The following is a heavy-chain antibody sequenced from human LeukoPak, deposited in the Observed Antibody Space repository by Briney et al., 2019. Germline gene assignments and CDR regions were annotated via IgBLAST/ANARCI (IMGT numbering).Heavy chain of an antibody. CDR2: FDPEDGET. V-gene: IGHV1-24*01. J-gene: IGHJ4*02. CDR3: ATGRHSGSYYGPNY. Sequence: ASVTVSCKVSGYTLTELSMHWVRQAPGKGLEWMGGFDPEDGETIYAQKFQGRVTMTEDTSTDTAYMELSSLRSEDTAVYYCATGRHSGSYYGPNYWGQGTLVTVSS. D-gene: IGHD1-26*01. CDR1: GYTLTELS.